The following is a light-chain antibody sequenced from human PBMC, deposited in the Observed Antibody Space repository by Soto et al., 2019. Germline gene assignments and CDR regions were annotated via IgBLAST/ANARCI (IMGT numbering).Light chain of an antibody. J-gene: IGLJ1*01. CDR3: SSYTSSSTLKV. Sequence: QSVLTQPAPLSGSPGQAITISCTGTSSDVGGYNYVSWYQRHPGKAPKLMIYDVSNRPSGVSNRFSGSKSGNTASLTISGLQAEDEADYYCSSYTSSSTLKVFGTGTKVTVL. V-gene: IGLV2-14*01. CDR1: SSDVGGYNY. CDR2: DVS.